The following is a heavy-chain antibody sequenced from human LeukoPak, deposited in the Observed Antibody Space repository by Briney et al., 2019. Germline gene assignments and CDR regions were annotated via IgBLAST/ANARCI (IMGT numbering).Heavy chain of an antibody. CDR2: MNSGGET. D-gene: IGHD3-10*01. J-gene: IGHJ4*02. V-gene: IGHV3-53*01. CDR1: GFTVSSDL. CDR3: ARGGSMVRGVL. Sequence: GGSLRLSCVVSGFTVSSDLMNWVRQAPGKGLGWVSAMNSGGETYYADSVRGRFIISRDKSRNTLYLQMNSLRVDDTAVYYCARGGSMVRGVLWGQGTLVTVSS.